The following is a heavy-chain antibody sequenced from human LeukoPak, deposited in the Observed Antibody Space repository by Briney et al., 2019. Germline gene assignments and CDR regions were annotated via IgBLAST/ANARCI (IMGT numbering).Heavy chain of an antibody. J-gene: IGHJ4*02. V-gene: IGHV4-34*01. CDR1: SGSLSGYY. CDR3: ARSTAALVMIFDY. CDR2: INHSGST. Sequence: SETLSLTCAVYSGSLSGYYGSWIRQSPGKGLEWIGEINHSGSTNYTPSLKSRVTISVDTSKNQFSLKLSSVTAADTAVYYCARSTAALVMIFDYWGQGTLVTVSS. D-gene: IGHD6-6*01.